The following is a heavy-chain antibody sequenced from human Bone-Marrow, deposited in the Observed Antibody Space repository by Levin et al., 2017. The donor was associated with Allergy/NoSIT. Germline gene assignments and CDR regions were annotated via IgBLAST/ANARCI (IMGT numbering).Heavy chain of an antibody. D-gene: IGHD6-13*01. Sequence: GESLKISCAASGFTFSSYDMHWVRQATGKGLEWVSAIGTAGDTYYPGSVKGRFTISRENAKNSLYLQMNSLRAGDTAVGYSSSWYMFYWGQGTLVTVSS. CDR1: GFTFSSYD. J-gene: IGHJ4*02. CDR2: IGTAGDT. V-gene: IGHV3-13*01. CDR3: SSWYMFY.